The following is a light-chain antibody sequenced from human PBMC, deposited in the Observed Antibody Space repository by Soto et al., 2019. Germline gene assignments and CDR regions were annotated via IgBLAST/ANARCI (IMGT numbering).Light chain of an antibody. V-gene: IGKV3-11*01. J-gene: IGKJ4*01. CDR1: QSVSSY. Sequence: EIVLTQSPATLSLSPGARATLSCRASQSVSSYLAWYQQNPGQAPRLLSYDASTMATGSPARFSGSGSGTDFTLTISSLEPEDFAVYYCQQRSNWPLTFGGGTKVEIK. CDR2: DAS. CDR3: QQRSNWPLT.